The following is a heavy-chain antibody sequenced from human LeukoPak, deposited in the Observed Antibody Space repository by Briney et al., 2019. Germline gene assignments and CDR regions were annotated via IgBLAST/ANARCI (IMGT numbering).Heavy chain of an antibody. V-gene: IGHV4-61*02. J-gene: IGHJ4*02. CDR2: IYTSGST. Sequence: NPSETLSLTCTVSGGSISSGSYYWSWIRQPAGKGLELIGRIYTSGSTNYNPSLKSRVTISVDTSKNQFSLKLSSVTAADTAVYYCARDPPGFSYGYDLDYWGQGTLVTVSS. D-gene: IGHD5-18*01. CDR3: ARDPPGFSYGYDLDY. CDR1: GGSISSGSYY.